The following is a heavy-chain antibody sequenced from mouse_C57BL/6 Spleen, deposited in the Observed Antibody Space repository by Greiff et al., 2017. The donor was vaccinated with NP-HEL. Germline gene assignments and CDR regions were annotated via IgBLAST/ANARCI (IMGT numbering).Heavy chain of an antibody. D-gene: IGHD2-3*01. J-gene: IGHJ3*01. CDR1: GYSITSGYD. CDR3: ARGGGYYAWFAY. CDR2: ISYSGST. V-gene: IGHV3-1*01. Sequence: VQLQQSGPGMVKPSQSLSLTCTVTGYSITSGYDWHWIRHFPGNKLEWMGYISYSGSTNYNPSLKSRISITHDTSKNHFFLKLNSVTTEDTATYYCARGGGYYAWFAYWGQGTLVTVSA.